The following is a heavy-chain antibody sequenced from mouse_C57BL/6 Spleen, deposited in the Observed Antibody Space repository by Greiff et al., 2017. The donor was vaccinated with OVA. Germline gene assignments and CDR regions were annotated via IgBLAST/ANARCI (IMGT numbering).Heavy chain of an antibody. J-gene: IGHJ4*01. Sequence: VQLQQSGPGMVKPSQSLSLTCTVTGYSITSGYDWHWIRHFPGNKLEWMGYISYSGSTNYNPSLKSRISITHDTSKNHFFLKLNSVTTEDTATYYCARGPYYYGSSYYYAMDYWGQGTSVTVSS. CDR3: ARGPYYYGSSYYYAMDY. CDR1: GYSITSGYD. D-gene: IGHD1-1*01. CDR2: ISYSGST. V-gene: IGHV3-1*01.